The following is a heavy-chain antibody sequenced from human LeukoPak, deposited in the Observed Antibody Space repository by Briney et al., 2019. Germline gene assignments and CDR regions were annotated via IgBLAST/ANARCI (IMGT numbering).Heavy chain of an antibody. Sequence: GGSLRLSCAASGFTLSSAVMSWVRQAPGKGLGWVSGISGSGGSTYYTDPVKGRFTISRDNSKNTLYLQMNSLRAEDTAVYYCAKPPYYILTGYYPYYFDYWGQGTLVTVSS. V-gene: IGHV3-23*01. D-gene: IGHD3-9*01. J-gene: IGHJ4*02. CDR1: GFTLSSAV. CDR2: ISGSGGST. CDR3: AKPPYYILTGYYPYYFDY.